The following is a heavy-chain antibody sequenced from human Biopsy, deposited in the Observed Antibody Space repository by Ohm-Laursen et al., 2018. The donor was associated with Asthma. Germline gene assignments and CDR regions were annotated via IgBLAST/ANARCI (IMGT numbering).Heavy chain of an antibody. V-gene: IGHV1-18*01. CDR3: ARAVDYSHYYGIDV. J-gene: IGHJ6*02. D-gene: IGHD3-10*01. Sequence: VKVSCKTSGYTFNSAGLTWVRQAPGQGLEWMGWISVYNGNTKVAQKLQDRVTMITDTSTSTAYMELRSLRSDDTAVYFCARAVDYSHYYGIDVWGQGTTVTVS. CDR2: ISVYNGNT. CDR1: GYTFNSAG.